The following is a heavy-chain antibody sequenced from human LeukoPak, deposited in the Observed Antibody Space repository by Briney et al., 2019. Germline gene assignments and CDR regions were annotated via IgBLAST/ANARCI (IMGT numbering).Heavy chain of an antibody. D-gene: IGHD3-22*01. J-gene: IGHJ3*02. CDR1: GGSISSGGYY. CDR3: ARVGDSSVAFDI. Sequence: SETLSLTCTVSGGSISSGGYYWSWIRQHPGKGLERIGYIYYSGSTYYNPSLKSRVTISVDTSKNQFSLKLSSVTAADTAVYYCARVGDSSVAFDIWGQGTMVTVSS. V-gene: IGHV4-31*03. CDR2: IYYSGST.